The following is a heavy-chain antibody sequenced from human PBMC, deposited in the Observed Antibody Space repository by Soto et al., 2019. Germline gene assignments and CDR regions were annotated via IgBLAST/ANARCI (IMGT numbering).Heavy chain of an antibody. J-gene: IGHJ3*02. CDR1: GFTFSSYS. CDR2: IWYDGSNK. V-gene: IGHV3-33*08. Sequence: VQLVESGGGLVKPGGSLRLSCAASGFTFSSYSMNWVRQAPGKGLEWVAVIWYDGSNKYYADSVKGRFTISRDNSKNTLYLQMNSLRAEDTAVYYCARDDSSWYSAHDAFDIWGQGTMVTVSS. CDR3: ARDDSSWYSAHDAFDI. D-gene: IGHD6-13*01.